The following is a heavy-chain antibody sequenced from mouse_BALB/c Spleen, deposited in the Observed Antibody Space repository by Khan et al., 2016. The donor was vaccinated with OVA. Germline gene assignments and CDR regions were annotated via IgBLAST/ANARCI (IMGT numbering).Heavy chain of an antibody. D-gene: IGHD1-2*01. CDR3: ARRNYFGYTFAY. CDR1: GYTFTDYY. J-gene: IGHJ3*01. V-gene: IGHV1-77*01. Sequence: QVQLQQSGAELARPGASVKLSCKASGYTFTDYYINWVKQRTGQGLEWIGEISPGSGDTYYTERFKGKATLPADKSSSTAYMQLSSLTSEASAVYFCARRNYFGYTFAYWGQGTLVTVSA. CDR2: ISPGSGDT.